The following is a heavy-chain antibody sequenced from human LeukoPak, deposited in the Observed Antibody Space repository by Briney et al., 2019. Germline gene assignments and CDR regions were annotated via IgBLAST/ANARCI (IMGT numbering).Heavy chain of an antibody. Sequence: ASVKVSCKASGYTFTSYGITWVRQAPGQGLEWMGWISAYNGNTNYAQKLQGRVTMTTDTSTSTAYMELRSLRSDDTAVYYCARGLDIVVVQAAIMSYFFDYWGQGTLVTVSS. J-gene: IGHJ4*02. V-gene: IGHV1-18*01. D-gene: IGHD2-2*02. CDR1: GYTFTSYG. CDR2: ISAYNGNT. CDR3: ARGLDIVVVQAAIMSYFFDY.